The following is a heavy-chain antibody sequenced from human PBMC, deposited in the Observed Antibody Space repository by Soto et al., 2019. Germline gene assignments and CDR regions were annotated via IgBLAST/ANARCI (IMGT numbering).Heavy chain of an antibody. CDR2: IIPIFDAT. Sequence: QVQMVQSGAEVKKPGSSAMVSCKVSGGTFSRHSISWVRQAPGQGLEWMGGIIPIFDATQYAQKFQGRLTITADESTTTFHMDLSGLRPEDTAIYYCARDLTSGRGSWGQGTLVTVS. CDR3: ARDLTSGRGS. V-gene: IGHV1-69*01. D-gene: IGHD3-10*01. J-gene: IGHJ4*02. CDR1: GGTFSRHS.